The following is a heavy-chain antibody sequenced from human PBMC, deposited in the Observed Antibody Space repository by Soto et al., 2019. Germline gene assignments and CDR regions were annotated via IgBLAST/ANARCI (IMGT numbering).Heavy chain of an antibody. D-gene: IGHD6-13*01. CDR1: GFTFSSHA. J-gene: IGHJ4*02. CDR2: LSDSGGSI. CDR3: AKVSSSWYAGFFDL. V-gene: IGHV3-23*01. Sequence: EVQLLESGGGLVQPGGSLRLSYTASGFTFSSHAMTWVRQAPGKGLEWVSGLSDSGGSIYYADSVKGRFTISRDNSMNTLYLQMNTLRAEDTAVYYCAKVSSSWYAGFFDLWGQGTLVTVSS.